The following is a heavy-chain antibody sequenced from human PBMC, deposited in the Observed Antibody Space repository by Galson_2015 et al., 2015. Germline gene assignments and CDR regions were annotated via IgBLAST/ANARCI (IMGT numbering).Heavy chain of an antibody. CDR3: AHLTTIFGVFNFFDD. J-gene: IGHJ4*02. CDR2: IFWGDDK. D-gene: IGHD3-3*01. CDR1: GFSPRTRGMG. V-gene: IGHV2-5*02. Sequence: PALVKTPPTLTLTCPFSGFSPRTRGMGVGWIRQPPGKALEGLALIFWGDDKKYKPSLKTRPTGTKDNPQNPVGLTMTNMDPVDTATYYCAHLTTIFGVFNFFDDWGQGTLVTVSS.